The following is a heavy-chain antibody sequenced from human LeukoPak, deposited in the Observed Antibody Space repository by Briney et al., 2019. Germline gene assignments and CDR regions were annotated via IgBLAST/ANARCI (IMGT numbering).Heavy chain of an antibody. J-gene: IGHJ5*02. D-gene: IGHD2-15*01. CDR3: ARGIYSTFDA. CDR1: GGSISSRNYY. V-gene: IGHV4-39*01. Sequence: SETLSLTCTVSGGSISSRNYYWGWIRQPPGKGLEWIGGVYYTGTTYSNPSLKSRVTISVDTSKNQFSLKLNSVTAADTAVYYCARGIYSTFDAWGQGILVTVSS. CDR2: VYYTGTT.